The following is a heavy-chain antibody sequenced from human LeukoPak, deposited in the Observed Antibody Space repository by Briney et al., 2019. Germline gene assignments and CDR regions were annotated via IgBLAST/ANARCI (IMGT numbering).Heavy chain of an antibody. CDR3: ANTGVDY. CDR2: IRSDGSNK. CDR1: GFTFGDFG. Sequence: GGSLRLSCAASGFTFGDFGMHWVRQAPGKGLEWVALIRSDGSNKYYAESVKGRFTISRDSSKNTLFLQMNSLRVEDTAVYYCANTGVDYWGQGTLVTVSS. V-gene: IGHV3-30*02. J-gene: IGHJ4*02. D-gene: IGHD4-11*01.